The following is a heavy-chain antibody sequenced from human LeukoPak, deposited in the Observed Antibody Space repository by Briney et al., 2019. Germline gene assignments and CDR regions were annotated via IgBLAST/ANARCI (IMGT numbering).Heavy chain of an antibody. Sequence: GGSLRLSCAASGFTFDDYAMHWVRQAPGKGLEWVSGISWNSGSIGYADSVKGRFTISRDNAKNSLYLQMNSLRAEDTALYYCAKGRVEMATRSSFDYWGQGTLVTVSS. V-gene: IGHV3-9*01. J-gene: IGHJ4*02. CDR2: ISWNSGSI. CDR3: AKGRVEMATRSSFDY. CDR1: GFTFDDYA. D-gene: IGHD5-24*01.